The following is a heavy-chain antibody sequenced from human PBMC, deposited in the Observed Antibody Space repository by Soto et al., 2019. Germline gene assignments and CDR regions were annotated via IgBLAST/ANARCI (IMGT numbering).Heavy chain of an antibody. CDR3: AQGNAWMGHYDMSV. CDR2: ITPIYDTT. J-gene: IGHJ6*02. V-gene: IGHV1-69*12. Sequence: QVHLVQSGAEEKKAGSSVKVSCKASGDTLTNHAVSWVRQAPGQGLEWMGGITPIYDTTNIAQKFHGRLTFSAEDSSGTVYTALQSLTSGAPAVYYCAQGNAWMGHYDMSVWGQGTTVIVS. D-gene: IGHD5-12*01. CDR1: GDTLTNHA.